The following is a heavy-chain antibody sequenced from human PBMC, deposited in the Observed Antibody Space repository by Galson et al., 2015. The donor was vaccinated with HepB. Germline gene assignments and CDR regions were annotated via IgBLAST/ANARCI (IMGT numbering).Heavy chain of an antibody. CDR3: TRDRVGGSSGIGLFGDYYYGMDV. D-gene: IGHD3-10*01. J-gene: IGHJ6*02. CDR1: GFTFGDYT. V-gene: IGHV3-49*03. Sequence: LRLSCAASGFTFGDYTVSWFRQAPGKGLEWVGFTRSKAYGGTTEYAASVKGRFTIPRADSKSIAYLQMNSLKSDDTAVYYCTRDRVGGSSGIGLFGDYYYGMDVWGQGTTVTVSS. CDR2: TRSKAYGGTT.